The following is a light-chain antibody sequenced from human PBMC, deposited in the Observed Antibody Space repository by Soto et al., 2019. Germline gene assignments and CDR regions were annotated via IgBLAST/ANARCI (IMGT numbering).Light chain of an antibody. CDR1: NSNIGSNY. CDR2: NNH. CDR3: ATWDDSLSCGV. V-gene: IGLV1-47*02. Sequence: QSVLTQPPSASGTPGQRVTISCSGGNSNIGSNYVYWYQQLPRSAPQLLIYNNHQRPSGVPDRLSASKSGTSASLAISGVRSEDEADYYCATWDDSLSCGVFGGGTKLTVL. J-gene: IGLJ3*02.